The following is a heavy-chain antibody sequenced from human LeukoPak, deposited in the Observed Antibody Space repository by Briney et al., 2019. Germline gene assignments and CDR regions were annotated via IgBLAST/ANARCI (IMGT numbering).Heavy chain of an antibody. D-gene: IGHD3-22*01. CDR3: ARDLYTRYYYDSSGPKGPFDF. J-gene: IGHJ4*02. Sequence: PGRSLRLPCAASGFTFSNYAMHWVRQAPGKGLEWVAVISYDGSNKYYADSVKGRFTISRDNSKNTLYLQMNSLRAEDTAVSYCARDLYTRYYYDSSGPKGPFDFWGQGILVTVSS. V-gene: IGHV3-30*04. CDR2: ISYDGSNK. CDR1: GFTFSNYA.